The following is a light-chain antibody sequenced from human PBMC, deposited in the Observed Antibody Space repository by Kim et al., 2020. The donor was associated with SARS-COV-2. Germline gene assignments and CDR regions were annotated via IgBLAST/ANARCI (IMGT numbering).Light chain of an antibody. CDR1: QSVSSN. V-gene: IGKV3-15*01. CDR3: QQYDNWPPLT. J-gene: IGKJ5*01. CDR2: SAS. Sequence: EIVMTQSPATLSVSPRERATLSCRASQSVSSNLAWYQQKPGQAPRLLIYSASTRATGIPARFSGSASGTEFTLTISSLQSEDFALYYCQQYDNWPPLTFGQGTRLEIK.